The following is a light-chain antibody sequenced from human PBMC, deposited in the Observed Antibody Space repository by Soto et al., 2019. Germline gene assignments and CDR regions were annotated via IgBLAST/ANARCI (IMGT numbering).Light chain of an antibody. CDR2: VTS. J-gene: IGLJ3*02. CDR3: QSYDSSLRGGGWV. CDR1: SSNIGAGYD. Sequence: QSVLTQTPSVSGAPGQTVTISCTGSSSNIGAGYDVHWYQQVPGTAPKLLIYVTSNRPSGVPERFSGSKSGTSASLAITGLQAEDEADYYCQSYDSSLRGGGWVFGGGNKLTVL. V-gene: IGLV1-40*01.